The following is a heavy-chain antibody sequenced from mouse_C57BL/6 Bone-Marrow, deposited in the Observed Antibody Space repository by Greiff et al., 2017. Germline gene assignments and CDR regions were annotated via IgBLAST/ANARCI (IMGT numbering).Heavy chain of an antibody. CDR3: ASSSTYFYYIDY. Sequence: QVQLQQSGAELVKPGASVKMSCKASGYTFTTYPIEWMKQNHGKSLEWIGNFHPSNDDTKYNETFKGKATLTVEKSYNTVYLELSRLTYDYSAVYYCASSSTYFYYIDYWGQGTALTVSS. V-gene: IGHV1-47*01. CDR2: FHPSNDDT. J-gene: IGHJ2*01. CDR1: GYTFTTYP. D-gene: IGHD5-1*01.